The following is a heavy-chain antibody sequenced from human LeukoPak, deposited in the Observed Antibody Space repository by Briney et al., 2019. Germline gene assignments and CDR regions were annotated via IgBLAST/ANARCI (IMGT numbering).Heavy chain of an antibody. J-gene: IGHJ4*01. D-gene: IGHD4-23*01. V-gene: IGHV1-2*02. CDR3: ARIREWACTVGAFDY. Sequence: ASVKVSCKASGYTLTAYYVHWVRQAPGQGLEWMGWINPNIGGTNYAQKFQGRVTMTRDTSISTAYMELSRLRSDDTAVYYCARIREWACTVGAFDYWGQGALVTVSS. CDR2: INPNIGGT. CDR1: GYTLTAYY.